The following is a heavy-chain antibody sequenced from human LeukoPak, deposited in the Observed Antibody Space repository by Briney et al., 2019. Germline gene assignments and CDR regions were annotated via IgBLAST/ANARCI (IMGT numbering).Heavy chain of an antibody. Sequence: ASVKVSCKASGYTFTSYGISWVRQAPGQGLEWMGWISAYNGNTNYAQKLRGRVTMTTDTSTSTAYMELRSLRSDDTAVYYCARDPIAVAGAHYFDYWGQGTLVTVSS. D-gene: IGHD6-19*01. J-gene: IGHJ4*02. V-gene: IGHV1-18*01. CDR1: GYTFTSYG. CDR3: ARDPIAVAGAHYFDY. CDR2: ISAYNGNT.